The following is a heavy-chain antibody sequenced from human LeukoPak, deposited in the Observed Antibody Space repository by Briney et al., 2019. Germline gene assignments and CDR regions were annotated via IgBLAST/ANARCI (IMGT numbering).Heavy chain of an antibody. J-gene: IGHJ5*02. D-gene: IGHD3-10*01. V-gene: IGHV4-31*03. CDR3: ARGWLLWFGDGRNWFDP. CDR2: IYYSGST. Sequence: SQTLSLTCTVSGGSISSGGYYWSWIRQHPGKGLEWIGFIYYSGSTYYNPSLKSRVTISVDTSKNQFSLKLSSVTAADTAVYYCARGWLLWFGDGRNWFDPWGQGTLVTVSS. CDR1: GGSISSGGYY.